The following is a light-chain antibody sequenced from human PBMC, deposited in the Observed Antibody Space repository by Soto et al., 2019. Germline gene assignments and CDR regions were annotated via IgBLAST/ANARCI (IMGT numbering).Light chain of an antibody. Sequence: QSALTQPDSVSGSPGQSITIYCTGTSXDVGGYNYVSWYQLHPGKAPKLMVYEVSNRPSGVSNRFSGSKSGNTASLTISGLQAEDEADYYCSSYTSSTAYVFGTGTKVTVL. V-gene: IGLV2-14*01. J-gene: IGLJ1*01. CDR1: SXDVGGYNY. CDR3: SSYTSSTAYV. CDR2: EVS.